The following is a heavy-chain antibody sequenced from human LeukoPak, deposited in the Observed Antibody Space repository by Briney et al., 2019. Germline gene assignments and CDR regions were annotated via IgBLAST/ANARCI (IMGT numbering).Heavy chain of an antibody. D-gene: IGHD5-18*01. CDR3: ARERPGYGFDY. CDR1: GFTFSSYW. V-gene: IGHV3-21*01. CDR2: ISSSSSYI. Sequence: GGSLRLSCAASGFTFSSYWMSWVRQAPGKGLEWVSSISSSSSYIYYADSVKGRFTISRDNAKNSLYLQMNSLRAEDTAVYYCARERPGYGFDYWGQGTLVTVSS. J-gene: IGHJ4*02.